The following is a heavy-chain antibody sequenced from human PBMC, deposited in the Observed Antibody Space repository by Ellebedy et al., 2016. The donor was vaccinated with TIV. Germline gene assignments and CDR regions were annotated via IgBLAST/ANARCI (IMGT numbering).Heavy chain of an antibody. CDR1: NLSISSYY. CDR3: ARMLGTYFDS. D-gene: IGHD1-1*01. V-gene: IGHV4-59*01. CDR2: IYSSGNT. J-gene: IGHJ4*02. Sequence: SETLSLTCSVSNLSISSYYWTWIRQPPGKGLEWIAFIYSSGNTNYNSSLESRATISLDMSRGQFSLKLRSVTAADTAVYYCARMLGTYFDSWGPGTLVSVSS.